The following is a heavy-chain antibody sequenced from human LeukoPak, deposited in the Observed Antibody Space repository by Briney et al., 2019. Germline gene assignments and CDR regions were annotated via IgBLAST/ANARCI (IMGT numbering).Heavy chain of an antibody. D-gene: IGHD6-19*01. J-gene: IGHJ4*02. CDR2: ISYSGST. V-gene: IGHV4-61*01. Sequence: SETLSLTCTVSGGSISSSSYYWNWSRQPPGKGLEWIGYISYSGSTNYNPSLKSRVTISIDTSKNQFSLKLSSVTAADTAVYYCARYSSGWIDYWGQGTLVTVSS. CDR1: GGSISSSSYY. CDR3: ARYSSGWIDY.